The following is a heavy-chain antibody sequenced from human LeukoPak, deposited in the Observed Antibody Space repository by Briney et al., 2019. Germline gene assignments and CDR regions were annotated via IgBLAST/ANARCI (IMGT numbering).Heavy chain of an antibody. D-gene: IGHD2-15*01. J-gene: IGHJ4*02. CDR3: ARQQVVVAAINSFDY. CDR2: IYSGGST. Sequence: PGGSLRLSCAASGFTVSSTYMSWVRQAPGKGLEWVSVIYSGGSTYYADSVKGRFTISRDNSKNTLYLQMDSLRAEDTAVYYCARQQVVVAAINSFDYWGQGTLVTVSS. V-gene: IGHV3-66*04. CDR1: GFTVSSTY.